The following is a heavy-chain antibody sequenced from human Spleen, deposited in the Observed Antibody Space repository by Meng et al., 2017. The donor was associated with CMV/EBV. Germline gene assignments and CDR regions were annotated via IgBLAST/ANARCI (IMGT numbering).Heavy chain of an antibody. CDR1: GGSSGGYS. CDR2: IYSSGST. Sequence: GQLQESGPGLVKPSETLSLTCTVSGGSSGGYSWSWVRQPAGKGLEWIGRIYSSGSTNYNPSLKSRVTMSLDTSKSQFSLNLTSVTAADTAVYYCARDTFLNHDYDTSEFWFDPWGQGTLVTVSS. V-gene: IGHV4-4*07. D-gene: IGHD3-22*01. CDR3: ARDTFLNHDYDTSEFWFDP. J-gene: IGHJ5*02.